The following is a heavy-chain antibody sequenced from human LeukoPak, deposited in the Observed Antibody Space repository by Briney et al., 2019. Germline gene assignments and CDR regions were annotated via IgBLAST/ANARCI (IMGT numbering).Heavy chain of an antibody. V-gene: IGHV3-23*01. CDR2: ISGSGGST. J-gene: IGHJ3*02. CDR1: GFTFSTYA. Sequence: GGSLRLSCVASGFTFSTYAMNWVRQAPGKGLEWVSAISGSGGSTYYADSVKGRFTISRDNSKSTLYLQMNSLRAEDTAVYYCATSSPIVVVPAATKTSLAFDIWGQGTMVTVSS. CDR3: ATSSPIVVVPAATKTSLAFDI. D-gene: IGHD2-2*01.